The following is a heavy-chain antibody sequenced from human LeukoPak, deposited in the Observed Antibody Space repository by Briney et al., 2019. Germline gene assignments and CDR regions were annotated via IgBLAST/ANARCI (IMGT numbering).Heavy chain of an antibody. CDR2: IKSKTDGGTT. V-gene: IGHV3-15*01. CDR3: TTVQGEVVDYYGSGSYYPIDY. CDR1: GFSVSSNY. J-gene: IGHJ4*02. Sequence: GGSLRLSCAGSGFSVSSNYMSWVRQAPGKGLEWVGRIKSKTDGGTTDYAAPVKGRFTISRDDSKNTLYLQMNSLKTEDTAVYYCTTVQGEVVDYYGSGSYYPIDYWGQGTLVTVSS. D-gene: IGHD3-10*01.